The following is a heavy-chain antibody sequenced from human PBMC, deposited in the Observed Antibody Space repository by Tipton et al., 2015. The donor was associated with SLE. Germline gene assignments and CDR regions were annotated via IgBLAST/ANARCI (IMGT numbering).Heavy chain of an antibody. V-gene: IGHV4-4*07. D-gene: IGHD6-19*01. Sequence: TLSLTCTVSGGSISSYFWSWIRQPAGKGLEWVGRIHTSGSTNYNPSLKSRVTISVDTSKNQFSLKLSSVTAADTAVYYCARWGRSSGWYGYWGQGTLVTVSS. CDR3: ARWGRSSGWYGY. J-gene: IGHJ4*02. CDR1: GGSISSYF. CDR2: IHTSGST.